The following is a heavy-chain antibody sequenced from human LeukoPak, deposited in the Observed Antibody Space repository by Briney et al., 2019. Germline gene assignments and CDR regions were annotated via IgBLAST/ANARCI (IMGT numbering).Heavy chain of an antibody. D-gene: IGHD3-22*01. V-gene: IGHV3-7*01. Sequence: PGGSLRLSRVASGFIFSSHGMHWVRQAPGKGLEWVANINQDGGEKNYVDSVKGRFTISRDNAKNSLYLQMNSLRAEDTAVYSCARDRGYSTFDYWGQGTLVTVSS. CDR1: GFIFSSHG. J-gene: IGHJ4*02. CDR2: INQDGGEK. CDR3: ARDRGYSTFDY.